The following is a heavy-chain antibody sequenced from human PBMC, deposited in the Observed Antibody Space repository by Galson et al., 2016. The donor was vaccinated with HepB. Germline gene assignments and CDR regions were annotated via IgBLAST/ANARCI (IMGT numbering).Heavy chain of an antibody. CDR1: GFTVNSNY. Sequence: SLRLSCAASGFTVNSNYMTWVRQAPGKGLEGVSVIYSGGNTQYADSVRGRFTISRDNSKNTLYLQMNSLRAEDTAVYYCATSPTEGYWGQGTLVTVSS. CDR2: IYSGGNT. D-gene: IGHD3-16*01. CDR3: ATSPTEGY. V-gene: IGHV3-53*01. J-gene: IGHJ4*02.